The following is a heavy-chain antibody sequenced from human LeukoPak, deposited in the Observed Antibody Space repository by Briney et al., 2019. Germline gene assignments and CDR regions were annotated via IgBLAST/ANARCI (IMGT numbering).Heavy chain of an antibody. CDR2: IKHSGST. V-gene: IGHV4-34*01. CDR1: GGSFSGYY. CDR3: TRRRPKGWLLLSYYFDY. Sequence: AETLSLPCALYGGSFSGYYWSWIRQPPGKGLECIGEIKHSGSTNYNPPLKSRVTISVEASNNQFSLKLSSVTAANAAVYYCTRRRPKGWLLLSYYFDYWGQGTLVTVSS. J-gene: IGHJ4*02. D-gene: IGHD3-22*01.